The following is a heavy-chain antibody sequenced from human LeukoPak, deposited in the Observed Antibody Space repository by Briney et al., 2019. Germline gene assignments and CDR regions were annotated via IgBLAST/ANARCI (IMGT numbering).Heavy chain of an antibody. CDR1: GGSISSGNYY. D-gene: IGHD2-2*01. CDR2: ISTSGST. J-gene: IGHJ4*02. V-gene: IGHV4-61*02. CDR3: AGRSNTAAKAVDY. Sequence: SQTLSLTCTVSGGSISSGNYYWSWIRQPAGKGLEWIGRISTSGSTNYSPSLKSRVTISVDTSKNQFSLKLSSVTATDTAVYYCAGRSNTAAKAVDYWGQGILVTVSS.